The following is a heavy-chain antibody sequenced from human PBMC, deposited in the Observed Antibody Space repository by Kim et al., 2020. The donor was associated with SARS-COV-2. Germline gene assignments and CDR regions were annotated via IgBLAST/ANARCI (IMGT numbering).Heavy chain of an antibody. D-gene: IGHD2-15*01. CDR2: IIPIFGTA. CDR3: ARDGSGYCSGGSCYPYWYFDR. J-gene: IGHJ2*01. Sequence: SVKVSCKASGGTFSSYAISWVRQAPGQGLEWMGGIIPIFGTANYAQKFQGRVTITADESTSTAYMELSSLRSEDTAVYYCARDGSGYCSGGSCYPYWYFDRWGRGRLVTVSS. V-gene: IGHV1-69*13. CDR1: GGTFSSYA.